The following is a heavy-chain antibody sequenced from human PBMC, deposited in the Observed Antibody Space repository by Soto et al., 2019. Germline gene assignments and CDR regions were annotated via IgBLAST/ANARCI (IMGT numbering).Heavy chain of an antibody. D-gene: IGHD2-15*01. CDR2: IYTSGST. V-gene: IGHV4-4*07. CDR3: ARDRVVVVAATRDSWFDP. J-gene: IGHJ5*02. CDR1: GGSISSYY. Sequence: SETLSLTCTVSGGSISSYYWSWIRQPAGKXLEWIGRIYTSGSTNYNPSLKSRVTMSVDTSKNQFSLKLSSVTAADTAVYYCARDRVVVVAATRDSWFDPWGQGTLVTVSS.